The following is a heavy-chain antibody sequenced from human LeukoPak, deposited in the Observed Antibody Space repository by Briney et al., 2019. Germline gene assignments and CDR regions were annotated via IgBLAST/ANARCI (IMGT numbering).Heavy chain of an antibody. D-gene: IGHD1-14*01. CDR1: GGSISSYY. CDR3: ARVPRREAFDI. V-gene: IGHV4-59*12. CDR2: IYYSGST. Sequence: SETLSLTCTVSGGSISSYYWGWIRQPPGKGLEWIGYIYYSGSTYYNPPLKSRVTISVDTSKNQFSLKLSSVTAADTAVYYCARVPRREAFDIWGQGTMVTVSS. J-gene: IGHJ3*02.